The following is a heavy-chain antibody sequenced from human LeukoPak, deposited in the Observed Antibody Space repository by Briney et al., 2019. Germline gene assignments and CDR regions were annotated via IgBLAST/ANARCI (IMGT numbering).Heavy chain of an antibody. CDR3: AREGGSYYSFDY. V-gene: IGHV4-61*02. J-gene: IGHJ4*02. CDR1: GYSISSGTYY. Sequence: PSQTLSLTCTVSGYSISSGTYYWTWIRQPAGKGLEWIGRISTSGSTNYNPSLKSRVTISLDTSKNQFSLKLSSVTAADTAVYYCAREGGSYYSFDYWGQGTLVTVSS. D-gene: IGHD1-26*01. CDR2: ISTSGST.